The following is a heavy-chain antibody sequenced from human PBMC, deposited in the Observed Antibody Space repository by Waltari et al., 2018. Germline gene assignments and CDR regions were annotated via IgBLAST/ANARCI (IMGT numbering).Heavy chain of an antibody. CDR1: EFTFRSSA. V-gene: IGHV3-30*04. Sequence: QVQLVESGGGVVQPGRSLRLSCAASEFTFRSSAMHWVRQAPGKGLEWGAVISYNERNIYYVDAVKGRFIITRDNSRKMLYLQMNSLRTEDTAVYYCARDYCDRTNCHGMDVWGQGTTVTVSS. D-gene: IGHD3-22*01. CDR2: ISYNERNI. CDR3: ARDYCDRTNCHGMDV. J-gene: IGHJ6*02.